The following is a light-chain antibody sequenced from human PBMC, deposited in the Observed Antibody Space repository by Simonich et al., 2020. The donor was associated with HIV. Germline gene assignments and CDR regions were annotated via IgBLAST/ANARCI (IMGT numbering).Light chain of an antibody. CDR1: NSDVGGYNY. Sequence: QSALTQPRSVSGSPGQSVTISCTGTNSDVGGYNYVFWYQQQPGKAPKRTIYDVSKRPSGVPDRFSGSKSGNTAALTISGLQAEDEADYYCCSYAGNYTWVFGGGTKLTVL. J-gene: IGLJ3*02. CDR3: CSYAGNYTWV. CDR2: DVS. V-gene: IGLV2-11*01.